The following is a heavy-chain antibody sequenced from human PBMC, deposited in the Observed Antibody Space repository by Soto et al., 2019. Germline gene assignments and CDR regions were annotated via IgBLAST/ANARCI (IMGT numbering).Heavy chain of an antibody. D-gene: IGHD2-21*01. V-gene: IGHV3-74*01. J-gene: IGHJ4*02. Sequence: EVQLVESGGALVQPGGSLRLSCAVSGFTFSNYWMHWVRQAPGKGLVWVSRINIDGGTTSYADSVKGRFTISRDNAKNTLYLQMSSLRAEDTGVYYCARGSNTYPSYWGRGTLVTVSS. CDR3: ARGSNTYPSY. CDR1: GFTFSNYW. CDR2: INIDGGTT.